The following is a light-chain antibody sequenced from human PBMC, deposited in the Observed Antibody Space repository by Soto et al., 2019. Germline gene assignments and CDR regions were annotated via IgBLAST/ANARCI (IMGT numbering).Light chain of an antibody. V-gene: IGKV1-33*01. J-gene: IGKJ5*01. CDR1: QDVSNY. CDR3: QQYSNLIT. CDR2: DAS. Sequence: DIQMTQSPSSLSASVGDRVTITCQASQDVSNYLNWYQQKLGKAPKLLIYDASNLETGVPSRFSGSGSGTYFSFTISSLQPEDFATYYCQQYSNLITLGQGTRLESK.